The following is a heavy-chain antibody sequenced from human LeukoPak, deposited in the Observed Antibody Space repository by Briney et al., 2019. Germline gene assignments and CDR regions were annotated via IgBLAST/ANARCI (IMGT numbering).Heavy chain of an antibody. CDR1: GFTFSSYW. CDR3: ARNVLLWFGELLSDWFDP. Sequence: PGGSLRLSCAASGFTFSSYWMSWVRQAPGKGLEWVANIKQDGSEKYYVDSVKGRFTISRDNAKNSLYLQMNSLRAEDTAVYYCARNVLLWFGELLSDWFDPWGQGTLVTVSS. J-gene: IGHJ5*02. CDR2: IKQDGSEK. V-gene: IGHV3-7*04. D-gene: IGHD3-10*01.